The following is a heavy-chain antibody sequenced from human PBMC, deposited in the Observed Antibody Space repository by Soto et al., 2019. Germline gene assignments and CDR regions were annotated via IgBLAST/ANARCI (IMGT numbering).Heavy chain of an antibody. Sequence: GGSLRLSCAASGFTFSSYGMHWVRQAPGKGLEWVAVISYDGSNKYYADSVKGRFTISRDNSKNTLYLQMNSLRAEDTAVYYCAKECSTSCYFDYWGQGTLVTVSS. V-gene: IGHV3-30*18. CDR3: AKECSTSCYFDY. CDR2: ISYDGSNK. D-gene: IGHD2-2*01. CDR1: GFTFSSYG. J-gene: IGHJ4*02.